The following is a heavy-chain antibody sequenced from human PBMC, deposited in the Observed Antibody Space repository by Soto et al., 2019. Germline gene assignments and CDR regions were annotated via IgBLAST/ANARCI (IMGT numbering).Heavy chain of an antibody. CDR3: ARGLQRRFGGYKGLGYHGRDV. J-gene: IGHJ6*02. CDR2: ISHSGST. D-gene: IGHD5-12*01. V-gene: IGHV4-61*01. Sequence: SETLSLTCTVSGGSVSSGSYYWSWIRQPPGKGLEWIGYISHSGSTSYNPSPKSRVTISIDTSKNQFSLKLSSVSAADTAMYYCARGLQRRFGGYKGLGYHGRDVCGQGTTGTVS. CDR1: GGSVSSGSYY.